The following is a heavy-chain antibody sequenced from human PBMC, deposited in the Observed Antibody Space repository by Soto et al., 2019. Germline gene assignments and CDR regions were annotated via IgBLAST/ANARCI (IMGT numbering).Heavy chain of an antibody. Sequence: GGSLRLSCAASGFTFSSYAMHWVRQAPGKGLEWVAVISYDGSNKYYADSVKGRFTISRDNSKNTLYLQMNSLRAEDTAVYYCARDLRIAVALPYYYYGMDVWGQGTTVTVSS. CDR3: ARDLRIAVALPYYYYGMDV. V-gene: IGHV3-30-3*01. CDR2: ISYDGSNK. CDR1: GFTFSSYA. D-gene: IGHD6-19*01. J-gene: IGHJ6*02.